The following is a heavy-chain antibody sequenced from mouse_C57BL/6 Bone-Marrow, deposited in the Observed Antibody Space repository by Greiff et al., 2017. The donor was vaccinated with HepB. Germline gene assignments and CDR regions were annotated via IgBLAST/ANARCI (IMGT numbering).Heavy chain of an antibody. CDR1: GFNIKNTY. V-gene: IGHV14-3*01. CDR2: IDPANGNT. CDR3: ARCGYYVDY. Sequence: VQLQQSVAELVRPGASVKLSCTASGFNIKNTYMHGVKQRPEQGLEWIGRIDPANGNTKYALKFQGKATITADTASNTAYLQLSSLTSEDTAIYYCARCGYYVDYWGQGTTLTVSS. J-gene: IGHJ2*01.